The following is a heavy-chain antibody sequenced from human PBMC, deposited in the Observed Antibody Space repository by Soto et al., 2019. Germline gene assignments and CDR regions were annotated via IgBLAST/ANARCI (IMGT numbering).Heavy chain of an antibody. Sequence: ASVKVSCKASGYTFTSYAMHWVRQAPGQRLEWMGWINAGNGNTKYSQKFQGRVTITRDTSASTAYMELSSLRSEDTAVYYCARARYSGYDYPISWFDPWGQGTRVTVSS. CDR3: ARARYSGYDYPISWFDP. V-gene: IGHV1-3*01. J-gene: IGHJ5*02. CDR2: INAGNGNT. D-gene: IGHD5-12*01. CDR1: GYTFTSYA.